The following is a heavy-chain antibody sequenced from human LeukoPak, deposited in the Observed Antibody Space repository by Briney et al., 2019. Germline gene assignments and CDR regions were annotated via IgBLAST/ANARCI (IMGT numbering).Heavy chain of an antibody. D-gene: IGHD3-22*01. CDR2: ITTSDGNT. CDR1: GFTFSSYT. J-gene: IGHJ6*02. CDR3: ARARTYDSSGPYYYYYAMDV. Sequence: HPGGSLRLSCAASGFTFSSYTMSWVRQAPGKGLEWVSTITTSDGNTYYADSVKGRFTISRDNAKNSLYLQMNSLRAEDTAVYYCARARTYDSSGPYYYYYAMDVWGQGTTVTVSS. V-gene: IGHV3-23*01.